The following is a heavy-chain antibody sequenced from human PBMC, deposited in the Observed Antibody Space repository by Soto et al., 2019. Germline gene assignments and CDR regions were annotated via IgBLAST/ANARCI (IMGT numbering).Heavy chain of an antibody. D-gene: IGHD2-8*02. CDR1: GFTFSSYG. V-gene: IGHV3-33*01. CDR2: IWYDGSNK. CDR3: AREYVGRTAYYYGMDV. Sequence: GGSLRLSCAASGFTFSSYGMHWVRQAPGKGLEWVAVIWYDGSNKYYADSVKGRFTISRDNSKNTLYLQMNSLRAEDTAVYYCAREYVGRTAYYYGMDVWGQGTTVTVYS. J-gene: IGHJ6*02.